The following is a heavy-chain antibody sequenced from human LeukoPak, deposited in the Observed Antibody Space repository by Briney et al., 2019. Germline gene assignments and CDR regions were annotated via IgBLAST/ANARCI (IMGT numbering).Heavy chain of an antibody. Sequence: SVKVSCKASGGTFSSYAISWVRQAPGQGLEWMGRIIPILGIANYAQKFQGRVTITADKSTSTAYMELSSLRSEDTAVYYCARDRAGYKSGYDLPYPQYYYYYYGMDVWGQGTTVTVSS. J-gene: IGHJ6*02. V-gene: IGHV1-69*04. CDR1: GGTFSSYA. D-gene: IGHD5-12*01. CDR2: IIPILGIA. CDR3: ARDRAGYKSGYDLPYPQYYYYYYGMDV.